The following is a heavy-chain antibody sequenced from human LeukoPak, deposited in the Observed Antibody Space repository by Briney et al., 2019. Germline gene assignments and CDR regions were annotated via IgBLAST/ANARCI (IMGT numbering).Heavy chain of an antibody. CDR3: ATDYPQAAAAGGGAFDI. Sequence: ASVKVSCMASGYTFTTYYIHWVRQAPGQGLEWMGGINPNSGDTNYAPKFQGRVTMTRDTSIRTAYMELSSLRSDDTAVYYCATDYPQAAAAGGGAFDIWGQGTMVTVSS. CDR1: GYTFTTYY. V-gene: IGHV1-2*02. D-gene: IGHD6-13*01. CDR2: INPNSGDT. J-gene: IGHJ3*02.